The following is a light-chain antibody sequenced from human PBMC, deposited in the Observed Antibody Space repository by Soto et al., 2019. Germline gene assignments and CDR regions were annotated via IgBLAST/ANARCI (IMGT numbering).Light chain of an antibody. Sequence: DVVMTQSPLSLPVTLGQSASISCTSSQSLVYADGNTYLNWLQQRLGQSPRRLIYKVFNRDSGVPDRLSGSASGSEFTLTISRVEAEDIGVYYCMQTAHWPYTFGRGTKLEIK. CDR1: QSLVYADGNTY. CDR2: KVF. V-gene: IGKV2-30*01. CDR3: MQTAHWPYT. J-gene: IGKJ2*01.